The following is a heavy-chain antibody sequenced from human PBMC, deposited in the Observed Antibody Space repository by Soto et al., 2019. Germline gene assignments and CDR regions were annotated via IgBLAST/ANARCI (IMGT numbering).Heavy chain of an antibody. CDR2: IYPGDSDT. J-gene: IGHJ6*02. CDR1: GYSFTSYW. CDR3: ARHAGGYYGSGSYYKPYYYYGMDV. V-gene: IGHV5-51*01. Sequence: PGESLKISCKCSGYSFTSYWIGWVRQMPGKGLEWMGIIYPGDSDTRYSPSFQGQVTISADKSISTAYLQWSSLKASDTAMYYCARHAGGYYGSGSYYKPYYYYGMDVWGQGTTVTVSS. D-gene: IGHD3-10*01.